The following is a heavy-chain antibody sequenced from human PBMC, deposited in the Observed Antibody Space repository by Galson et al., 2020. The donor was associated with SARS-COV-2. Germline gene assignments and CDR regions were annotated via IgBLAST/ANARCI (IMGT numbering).Heavy chain of an antibody. CDR3: ARDGGDIVAPGYYYYYGMDV. CDR1: GFSFSSYS. D-gene: IGHD2-15*01. V-gene: IGHV3-21*01. J-gene: IGHJ6*02. Sequence: TGGSLRLSCAASGFSFSSYSMNWVRQAPGKGLEWVSSISSSNDYIYYADSVKGRFTISRDNAKNSLYLQMNSLRAEDTAVYYCARDGGDIVAPGYYYYYGMDVWGQGTTVTVSS. CDR2: ISSSNDYI.